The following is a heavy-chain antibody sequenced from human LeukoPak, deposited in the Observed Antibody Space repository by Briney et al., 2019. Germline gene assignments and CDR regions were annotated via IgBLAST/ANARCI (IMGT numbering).Heavy chain of an antibody. J-gene: IGHJ6*04. D-gene: IGHD3-10*01. V-gene: IGHV5-51*01. CDR2: MYPGDSDT. CDR1: GYSFTSYW. Sequence: GESLKISCKGSGYSFTSYWIGWVRQMPGKGLEWMGIMYPGDSDTRYSPSFQGQVTISADKSISTAYLQWSSLKASDTAMYYCARLTGSGRGYYGMDVWGKGTTVTVSS. CDR3: ARLTGSGRGYYGMDV.